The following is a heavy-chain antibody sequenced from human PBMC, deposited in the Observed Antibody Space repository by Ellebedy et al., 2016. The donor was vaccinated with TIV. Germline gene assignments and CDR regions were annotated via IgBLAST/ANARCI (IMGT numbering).Heavy chain of an antibody. J-gene: IGHJ4*02. D-gene: IGHD2-15*01. CDR1: GFTLSSNY. CDR2: IYSGGST. Sequence: GESLKISXAASGFTLSSNYMSWVRQAPGKGLEWVSVIYSGGSTFDTDSVKGRFSIYRDNSKNTLYLQMNSLKAEDTAVYYCARGRYSDDWGQGTLVTISS. V-gene: IGHV3-53*01. CDR3: ARGRYSDD.